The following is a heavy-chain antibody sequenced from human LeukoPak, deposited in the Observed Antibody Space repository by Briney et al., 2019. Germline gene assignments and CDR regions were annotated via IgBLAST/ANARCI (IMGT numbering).Heavy chain of an antibody. J-gene: IGHJ6*02. V-gene: IGHV1-24*01. Sequence: ASVKVFCEVSGYTLTELSMHWVRQAPGKGLEWMGGFDPEDGETIYAQKFQGRVTMTEDTSTDTAYMELSSLRSEDTAVYYCATLQTYYDFWSGYRMLEREFPSYYYYYGMDVWGQGTTVTVSS. D-gene: IGHD3-3*01. CDR1: GYTLTELS. CDR2: FDPEDGET. CDR3: ATLQTYYDFWSGYRMLEREFPSYYYYYGMDV.